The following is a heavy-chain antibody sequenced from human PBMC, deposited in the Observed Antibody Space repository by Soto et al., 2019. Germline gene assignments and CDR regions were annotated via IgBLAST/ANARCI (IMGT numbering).Heavy chain of an antibody. J-gene: IGHJ4*02. D-gene: IGHD2-15*01. CDR2: IVVGSGHT. V-gene: IGHV1-58*02. Sequence: QMQLVQSGPEVKKPGTSVKVSCKASGFTFTSSAMQWVRQARGQRLEGIGWIVVGSGHTNYAQKFQERVTITRDMSTRTAYMELSSLRSEDTAVYYCAADSRYCSGGNCEDYWGQGTLVTVSS. CDR3: AADSRYCSGGNCEDY. CDR1: GFTFTSSA.